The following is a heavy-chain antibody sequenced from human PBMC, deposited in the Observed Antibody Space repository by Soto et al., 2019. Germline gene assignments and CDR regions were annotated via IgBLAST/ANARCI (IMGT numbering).Heavy chain of an antibody. J-gene: IGHJ6*02. CDR3: XXXXXXXXXXXXXXXXDV. CDR2: IYYSGST. CDR1: GGSISSGDYY. V-gene: IGHV4-30-4*01. Sequence: QVQLQESGPGLVKPSQTLSLTCTVSGGSISSGDYYWSWIRQPPGKGLEWIGYIYYSGSTYYNPXXXXXXXXXXXXXXXXXXXXXXXXXXXXXXXXXXXXXXXXXXXXXXXXXXDVWGQGTTVTVSS.